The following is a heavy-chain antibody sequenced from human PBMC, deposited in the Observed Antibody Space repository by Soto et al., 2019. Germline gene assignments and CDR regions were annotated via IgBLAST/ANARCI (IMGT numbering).Heavy chain of an antibody. CDR2: ISWDGGST. Sequence: GGSLRLSCAASGFTFDDYTMHWVRQAPGKGLEWVSLISWDGGSTYYADSVKGRFTISRDNSKNSLYLQMNSLRTEDTALYYCAKGVSDSSGYYTFDYWGQGTLVTVSS. V-gene: IGHV3-43*01. J-gene: IGHJ4*02. CDR1: GFTFDDYT. CDR3: AKGVSDSSGYYTFDY. D-gene: IGHD3-22*01.